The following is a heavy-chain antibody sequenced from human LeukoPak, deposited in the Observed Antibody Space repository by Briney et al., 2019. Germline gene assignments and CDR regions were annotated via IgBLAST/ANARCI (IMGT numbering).Heavy chain of an antibody. Sequence: GGSLRLSCAASGFTFTSSAMSWVRQAPGKGLEWVSAVSGRGDTTYYADSVKGRFTISRDNSKNTLYLQMNSLRAEDTAVYYCAKDHGGSSWEFDYWGQGTLVTVSS. CDR3: AKDHGGSSWEFDY. CDR2: VSGRGDTT. V-gene: IGHV3-23*01. J-gene: IGHJ4*02. CDR1: GFTFTSSA. D-gene: IGHD6-13*01.